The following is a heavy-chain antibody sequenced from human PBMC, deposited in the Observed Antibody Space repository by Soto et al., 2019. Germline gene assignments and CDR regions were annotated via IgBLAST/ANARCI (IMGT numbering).Heavy chain of an antibody. D-gene: IGHD5-12*01. CDR2: IGGSGEAT. CDR1: GFIFSNSA. V-gene: IGHV3-23*01. CDR3: AKDLSGYDPAFEY. Sequence: HPGGSLRLSCAASGFIFSNSAMSWVRQAPGKGLEWVSAIGGSGEATSYADSVKGRFTISRDNSKNTLSLQMNSLRGEDTAVYYCAKDLSGYDPAFEYWGQGTLVTVSS. J-gene: IGHJ4*02.